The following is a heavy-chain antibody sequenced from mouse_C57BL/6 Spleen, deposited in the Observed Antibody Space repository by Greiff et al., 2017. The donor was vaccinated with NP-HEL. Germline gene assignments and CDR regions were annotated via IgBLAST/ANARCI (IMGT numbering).Heavy chain of an antibody. CDR1: GFNIKDDY. D-gene: IGHD4-1*01. Sequence: EVKLMESGAELVRPGASVKLSCTASGFNIKDDYMHWVKQRPEQGLEWIGWIDPENGDTEYASKFQGKATITADTSSNTAYLQLSSLTSEDTAVYYCTTERPPGLGADYWGQGTTLTVSS. J-gene: IGHJ2*01. V-gene: IGHV14-4*01. CDR3: TTERPPGLGADY. CDR2: IDPENGDT.